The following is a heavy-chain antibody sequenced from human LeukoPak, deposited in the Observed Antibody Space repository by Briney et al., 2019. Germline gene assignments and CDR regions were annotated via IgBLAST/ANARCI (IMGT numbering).Heavy chain of an antibody. CDR2: INARGDT. J-gene: IGHJ5*02. Sequence: SETLSLTCAVYGWSFKDYYWNWIRQPPGRGLEWIGEINARGDTNYNPSLKSRVNISVDTSKKQFSLRLTSMRAEDTALYYCARGQVPAARGYSWFDPWGQGTLVTVSS. V-gene: IGHV4-34*01. D-gene: IGHD2-2*01. CDR1: GWSFKDYY. CDR3: ARGQVPAARGYSWFDP.